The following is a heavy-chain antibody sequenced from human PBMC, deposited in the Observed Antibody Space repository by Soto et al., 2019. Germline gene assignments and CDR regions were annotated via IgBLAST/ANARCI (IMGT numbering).Heavy chain of an antibody. Sequence: QVQLVESGGGVVQPGRSLRLSCAASGFTFSSYAMHWVRQAPGKGLEWVAVISYDGSNKYYADSVKGRFTISRDNSKNTLYLQMNSLRAEDTAVYYCARGSGGGWYRYFDYWGQGTLVTVSS. CDR1: GFTFSSYA. CDR3: ARGSGGGWYRYFDY. V-gene: IGHV3-30-3*01. D-gene: IGHD6-19*01. CDR2: ISYDGSNK. J-gene: IGHJ4*02.